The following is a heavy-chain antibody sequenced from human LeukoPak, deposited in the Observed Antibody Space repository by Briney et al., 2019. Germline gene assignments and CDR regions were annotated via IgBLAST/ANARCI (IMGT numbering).Heavy chain of an antibody. CDR1: GGSINNYY. CDR2: IYTRGST. V-gene: IGHV4-4*07. Sequence: SQTLSLTCTVSGGSINNYYWSWIRQPAGKGLEWIGRIYTRGSTNYNPSLKSRVTMSVDTSKNQFSLKLSSVTAADTAVYYCARGRYCSADICSGGDAFDIWGQGTMVSVSS. D-gene: IGHD2-15*01. J-gene: IGHJ3*02. CDR3: ARGRYCSADICSGGDAFDI.